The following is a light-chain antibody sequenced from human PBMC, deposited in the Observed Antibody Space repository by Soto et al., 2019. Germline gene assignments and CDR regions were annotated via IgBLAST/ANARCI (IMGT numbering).Light chain of an antibody. CDR3: QQYNDWPLT. CDR2: GAS. V-gene: IGKV3D-15*01. Sequence: RVMTQSTATLSVSPRERATLSCLASQSVSSDYLGWYQQKPGQAPRLLIYGASSRATGIPDRFSGSGSGTEFTLTIISLQSEDSAVYYCQQYNDWPLTFGGGTKVDFK. CDR1: QSVSSD. J-gene: IGKJ4*01.